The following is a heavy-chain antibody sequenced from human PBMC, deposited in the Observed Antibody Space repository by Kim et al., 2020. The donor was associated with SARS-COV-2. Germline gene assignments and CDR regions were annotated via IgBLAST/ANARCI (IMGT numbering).Heavy chain of an antibody. CDR3: ARGRLEYYYDSSGYYYFDY. J-gene: IGHJ4*02. D-gene: IGHD3-22*01. V-gene: IGHV1-46*01. Sequence: ASVKVSCKASGYTFTNYYMNWVRQAPGQGPEWMGILNPSGGSTSYAQNFQGRVTLTSDTSTSTAYMELSSLRSEDSAVYYCARGRLEYYYDSSGYYYFDYWGQGTLVTVSS. CDR1: GYTFTNYY. CDR2: LNPSGGST.